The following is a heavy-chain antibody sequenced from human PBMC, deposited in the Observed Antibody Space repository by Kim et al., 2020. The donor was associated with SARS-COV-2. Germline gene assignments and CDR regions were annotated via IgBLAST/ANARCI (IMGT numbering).Heavy chain of an antibody. V-gene: IGHV3-23*01. CDR3: AKGRELGWNLPPYDFDS. D-gene: IGHD7-27*01. J-gene: IGHJ5*01. Sequence: SVKGRFTISRDNSASTLYLQMNSLRVEDTALYYCAKGRELGWNLPPYDFDSWGQGTLVTVSS.